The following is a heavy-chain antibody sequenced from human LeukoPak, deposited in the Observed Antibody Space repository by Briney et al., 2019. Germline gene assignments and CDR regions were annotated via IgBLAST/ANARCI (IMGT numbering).Heavy chain of an antibody. Sequence: GGSLRLSCAASGFTFNSYWMSWVRQAPGKGLEWVANINQDGSENYYLDSVKGRFTISRDNAKNSLYLQMNSLRAEDTAVYYCARGPLGYCSVTSCSLDSWGQGTLVTVSS. V-gene: IGHV3-7*01. J-gene: IGHJ4*02. CDR2: INQDGSEN. D-gene: IGHD2-2*01. CDR1: GFTFNSYW. CDR3: ARGPLGYCSVTSCSLDS.